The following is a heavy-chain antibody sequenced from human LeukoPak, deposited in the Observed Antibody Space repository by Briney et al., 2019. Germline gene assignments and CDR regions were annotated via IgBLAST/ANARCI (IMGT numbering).Heavy chain of an antibody. D-gene: IGHD3-22*01. CDR3: ARDYYDSSGYYFWPRTYYFDY. V-gene: IGHV3-7*03. Sequence: PGGSLRLSCAASGFTFSSYWMSWVRQAPGKGLEWVANIKQDGSEKYYVDSVKGRFTISRDNAKNSLYLQMNSLRAEDTAVYYCARDYYDSSGYYFWPRTYYFDYWGQGTLVTVSS. J-gene: IGHJ4*02. CDR2: IKQDGSEK. CDR1: GFTFSSYW.